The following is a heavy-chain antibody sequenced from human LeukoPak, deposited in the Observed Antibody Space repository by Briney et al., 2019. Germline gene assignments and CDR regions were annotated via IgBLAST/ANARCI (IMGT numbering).Heavy chain of an antibody. D-gene: IGHD6-19*01. CDR3: AAGDRNGWYFDY. Sequence: GGSLRLSCAASGFTFDDYGMSWVRQAPGKGLEWVSGINWNGGSTGYADSVKGRFTISRDNAKNSLYLQMNSLRAEDTALYYCAAGDRNGWYFDYWGQGTLVTVSS. CDR1: GFTFDDYG. J-gene: IGHJ4*02. CDR2: INWNGGST. V-gene: IGHV3-20*04.